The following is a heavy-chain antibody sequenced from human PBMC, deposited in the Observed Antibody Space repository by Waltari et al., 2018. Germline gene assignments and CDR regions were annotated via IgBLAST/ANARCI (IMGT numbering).Heavy chain of an antibody. D-gene: IGHD5-12*01. V-gene: IGHV4-39*07. CDR1: GGSISSSSYY. CDR2: IYYSGST. J-gene: IGHJ5*02. CDR3: ARDENSGYDLNWFDP. Sequence: QLQLQESGPGLVKPSETLSLTCTVSGGSISSSSYYWGWLRQPPGKGLEWIGSIYYSGSTYYNPSLKSRVTISVDTSKNQFSLKLSSVTAADTAVYYCARDENSGYDLNWFDPWGQGTLVTVSS.